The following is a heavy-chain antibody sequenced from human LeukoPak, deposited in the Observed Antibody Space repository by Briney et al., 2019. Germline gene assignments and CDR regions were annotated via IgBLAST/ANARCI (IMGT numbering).Heavy chain of an antibody. CDR2: VHYSGTT. V-gene: IGHV4-59*01. Sequence: SETLSLTCTVSDGSLTNNDWSWVRQTPGKGLEFIGYVHYSGTTNYNPSLRSRVTISIDTSRKHFFLKLKSVTAADTAVYYCASRQQQLASWGQGTLVTVSS. CDR3: ASRQQQLAS. CDR1: DGSLTNND. D-gene: IGHD6-13*01. J-gene: IGHJ5*02.